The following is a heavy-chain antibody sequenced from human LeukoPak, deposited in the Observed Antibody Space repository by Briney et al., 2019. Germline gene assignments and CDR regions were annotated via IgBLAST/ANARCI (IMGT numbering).Heavy chain of an antibody. V-gene: IGHV3-30*02. Sequence: GGSLRLSCAASGFTFSTYGMHWVRQAPGKGLEWVAFIRYDGSDTHYGDSVKGRFTISRDNSKNTLFLQMNSLRAEDTAMYYCAKDLVAMIRGLITDWGQGTLVSVSS. D-gene: IGHD3-10*01. CDR2: IRYDGSDT. CDR1: GFTFSTYG. J-gene: IGHJ4*02. CDR3: AKDLVAMIRGLITD.